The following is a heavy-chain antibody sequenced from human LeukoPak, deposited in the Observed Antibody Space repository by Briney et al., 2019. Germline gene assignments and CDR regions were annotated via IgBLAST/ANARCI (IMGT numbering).Heavy chain of an antibody. CDR3: ARDMDDFWSGYDAPGYYFDY. J-gene: IGHJ4*02. Sequence: ASVKVSCKASGYTFTGYYMHWVRQAPGQGLEWMGWINPNSGGTNYAQKFQGRVTMTRDTSISTAYMELSRLRSDDTAVYYCARDMDDFWSGYDAPGYYFDYWGQGTLVTVSS. CDR2: INPNSGGT. D-gene: IGHD3-3*01. V-gene: IGHV1-2*02. CDR1: GYTFTGYY.